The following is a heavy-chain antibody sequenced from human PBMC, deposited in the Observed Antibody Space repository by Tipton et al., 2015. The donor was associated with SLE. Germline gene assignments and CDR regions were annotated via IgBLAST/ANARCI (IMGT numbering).Heavy chain of an antibody. CDR3: AIGIGAFFDY. Sequence: SLRLSCAVSGFSFSSCAMHWVRQAPGKGPEWVAVISSDASNKNYADSVKGRFTISRDNSKNTLFLQMDSLRAEDTAVYYCAIGIGAFFDYWGQGTLVTVSS. V-gene: IGHV3-30*04. D-gene: IGHD3-16*01. CDR2: ISSDASNK. J-gene: IGHJ4*02. CDR1: GFSFSSCA.